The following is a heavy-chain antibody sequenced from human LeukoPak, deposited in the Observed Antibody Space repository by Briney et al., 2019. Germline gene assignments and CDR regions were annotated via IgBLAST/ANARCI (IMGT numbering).Heavy chain of an antibody. CDR3: AIRLETETYFDY. J-gene: IGHJ4*02. V-gene: IGHV4-39*01. CDR1: GASLSTTNLI. D-gene: IGHD1-1*01. CDR2: IHYTGST. Sequence: SETLCLSCAVSGASLSTTNLIWDWIRQPPGKGLEWMGTIHYTGSTYYSPSLKSRVALSVDTSKNQFSLKLRSVTAADTAVYYCAIRLETETYFDYLGQGTLVSVAS.